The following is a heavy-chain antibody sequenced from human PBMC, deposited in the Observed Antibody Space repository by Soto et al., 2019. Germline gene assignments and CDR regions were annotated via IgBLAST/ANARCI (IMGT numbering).Heavy chain of an antibody. D-gene: IGHD6-6*01. V-gene: IGHV1-69*12. J-gene: IGHJ1*01. CDR1: GGTFSNYA. Sequence: QVQLVQSGAELKKPGSSVKVSCKASGGTFSNYAISWVRQAPGQGLEWMGGIIPIFDTVTYAQKFQGRLTITEDVSTSTAYMELSSLRSEDTAVYYCARGPGRHMADLQPWGQGTLVTVSS. CDR2: IIPIFDTV. CDR3: ARGPGRHMADLQP.